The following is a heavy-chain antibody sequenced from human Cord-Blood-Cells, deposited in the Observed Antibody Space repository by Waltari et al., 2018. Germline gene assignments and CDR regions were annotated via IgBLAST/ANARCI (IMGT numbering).Heavy chain of an antibody. CDR3: ASNIVVVPAAFDY. D-gene: IGHD2-2*01. CDR1: GGTFSSYA. Sequence: QVQLVQSGAEVKKPGSSVKVSCKASGGTFSSYAISWVRQAPGQGLEWMGGCIPSCGTANYAKKFQGRVTITADESTSTAYMELSSLRSEDTAVYYCASNIVVVPAAFDYWGQGTLVTVSS. J-gene: IGHJ4*02. V-gene: IGHV1-69*12. CDR2: CIPSCGTA.